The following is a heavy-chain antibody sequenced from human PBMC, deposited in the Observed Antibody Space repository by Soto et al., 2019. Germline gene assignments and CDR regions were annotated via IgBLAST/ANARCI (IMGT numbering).Heavy chain of an antibody. Sequence: QVQLVESGGGVVQPGRSLRLSCAASGFTFSSYGMHWVRQAPGKGLEWVAVIWYDGSNKYYADSVKGRFTISRDNSKNTLYLQMNSLRAEDRAVYYCARASALVGPGEKYYYGMDVWGQGTTVTVSS. D-gene: IGHD4-17*01. CDR2: IWYDGSNK. J-gene: IGHJ6*02. V-gene: IGHV3-33*01. CDR1: GFTFSSYG. CDR3: ARASALVGPGEKYYYGMDV.